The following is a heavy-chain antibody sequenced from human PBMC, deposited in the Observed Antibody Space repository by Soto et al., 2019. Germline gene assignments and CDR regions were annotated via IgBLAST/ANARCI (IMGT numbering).Heavy chain of an antibody. J-gene: IGHJ6*01. D-gene: IGHD2-21*02. CDR1: GGSISGYY. V-gene: IGHV4-59*01. Sequence: PSETVSLTCTVSGGSISGYYWSWIRQPPGKGLEWIGYMYNTGSTVYNPSFKSRVTISVDTSKNQSSLKLNSVTAADTAVYYCARDLWGYCGTDCYPLDVWGQGTTVTVSS. CDR3: ARDLWGYCGTDCYPLDV. CDR2: MYNTGST.